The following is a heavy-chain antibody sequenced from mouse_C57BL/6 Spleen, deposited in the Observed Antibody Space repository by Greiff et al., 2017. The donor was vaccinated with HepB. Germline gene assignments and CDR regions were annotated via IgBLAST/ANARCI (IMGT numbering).Heavy chain of an antibody. D-gene: IGHD2-1*01. J-gene: IGHJ2*01. CDR2: IYPSDSET. Sequence: QVQLKQPGAELVRPGSSVKLSCKASGYTFTSYWMDWVKQRPGQGLEWIGNIYPSDSETHYNQKFKDKATLTVDKSSSTAYMQLSSLTSEDSAVYYCARRDYGNYEFDYWGQGTTLTVSS. CDR3: ARRDYGNYEFDY. V-gene: IGHV1-61*01. CDR1: GYTFTSYW.